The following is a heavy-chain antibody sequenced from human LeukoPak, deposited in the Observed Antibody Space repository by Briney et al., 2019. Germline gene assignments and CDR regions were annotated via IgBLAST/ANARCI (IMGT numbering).Heavy chain of an antibody. Sequence: GGSLRLSCAASGFTFSSYAMTWARQAPGKGLEWVSAISGSGGSTYYADSVKGRLTISRDNSKDTLYLQMNSLRAEDTALYYCAKEHPNSYGSGSYNFDYWGQGTLVTVSS. CDR2: ISGSGGST. CDR1: GFTFSSYA. V-gene: IGHV3-23*01. J-gene: IGHJ4*02. D-gene: IGHD3-10*01. CDR3: AKEHPNSYGSGSYNFDY.